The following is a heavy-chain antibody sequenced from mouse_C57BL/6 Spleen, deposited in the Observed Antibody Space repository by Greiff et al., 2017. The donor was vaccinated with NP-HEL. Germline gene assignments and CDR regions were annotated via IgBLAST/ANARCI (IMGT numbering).Heavy chain of an antibody. CDR1: GFTFSDYG. D-gene: IGHD1-1*01. CDR2: ISSGRSTI. Sequence: EVKVVESGGGLVKPGGSLKLSCAASGFTFSDYGMHWVRQAPEKGLEWVAYISSGRSTIYYADTVNGRFTISRDNAKNTLFLQMTSLRSEDTAMYYCARPRYGKSYGYFDVWGTGTTVTVSS. J-gene: IGHJ1*03. CDR3: ARPRYGKSYGYFDV. V-gene: IGHV5-17*01.